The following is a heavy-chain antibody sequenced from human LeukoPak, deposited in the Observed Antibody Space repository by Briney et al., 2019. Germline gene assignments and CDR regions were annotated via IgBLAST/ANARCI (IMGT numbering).Heavy chain of an antibody. J-gene: IGHJ4*02. Sequence: GGSLRLSCAASGFTFNYFYISWVRQAPGKGLEWVANINQDGSDKNYVDSVKGRFTISRDNAKNSLYLQMNSLRAEDTAVYYCAKWDSGYDYFDYWGQGTLVTVSS. CDR3: AKWDSGYDYFDY. CDR1: GFTFNYFY. V-gene: IGHV3-7*01. CDR2: INQDGSDK. D-gene: IGHD5-12*01.